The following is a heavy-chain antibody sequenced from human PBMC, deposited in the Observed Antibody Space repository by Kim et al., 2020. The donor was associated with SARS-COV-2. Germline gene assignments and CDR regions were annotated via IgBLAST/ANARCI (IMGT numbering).Heavy chain of an antibody. CDR3: ARVPGQVVGAKHFDY. V-gene: IGHV1-18*01. D-gene: IGHD1-26*01. J-gene: IGHJ4*02. Sequence: QKLQGKVTMTTDTSTSTAYMELRSLRSDDTAVYYCARVPGQVVGAKHFDYWGQGTLVTVSS.